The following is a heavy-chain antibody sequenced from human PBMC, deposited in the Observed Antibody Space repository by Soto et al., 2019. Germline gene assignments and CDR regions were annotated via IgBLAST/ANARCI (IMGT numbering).Heavy chain of an antibody. CDR1: GGTFSSYA. CDR3: ARGSSPKYYFDY. Sequence: ASVKVSCKASGGTFSSYAISWVRQAPGQGLEWMGGIIPIFGTANYAQKFQGRVTITADKSTSTAYMELSSLRSEDTAVYYCARGSSPKYYFDYWGQGTLVTVSS. D-gene: IGHD6-6*01. J-gene: IGHJ4*02. V-gene: IGHV1-69*06. CDR2: IIPIFGTA.